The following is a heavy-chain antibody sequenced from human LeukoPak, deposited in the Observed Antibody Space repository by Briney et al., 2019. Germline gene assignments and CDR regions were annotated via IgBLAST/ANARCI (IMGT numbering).Heavy chain of an antibody. CDR1: GFTFSTYG. D-gene: IGHD3-10*01. J-gene: IGHJ3*02. CDR3: LRDDPDYGTGDDAFDI. CDR2: ISGSGDTT. V-gene: IGHV3-23*01. Sequence: GGSLRLSCGASGFTFSTYGMTWVRQAPGRGPEWVSGISGSGDTTKYADSVKGRFTISRDNSKNTLNLQMNSLREEDTAVYYCLRDDPDYGTGDDAFDIWGQGTMVTVSS.